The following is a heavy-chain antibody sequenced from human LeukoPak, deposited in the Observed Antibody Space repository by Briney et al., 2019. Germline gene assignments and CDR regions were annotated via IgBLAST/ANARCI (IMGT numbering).Heavy chain of an antibody. D-gene: IGHD2-2*01. CDR3: ARLGYCSSRCYYDY. Sequence: GGSLRLSCAASGFTFGSYIMHWVRQAPGKGLESVSAISTKEGDTYYADSVKGRFTISRDNSKNTLFLQMGSLKSEDTAVYYCARLGYCSSRCYYDYWGQGTLVTVSS. CDR1: GFTFGSYI. J-gene: IGHJ4*02. CDR2: ISTKEGDT. V-gene: IGHV3-64*02.